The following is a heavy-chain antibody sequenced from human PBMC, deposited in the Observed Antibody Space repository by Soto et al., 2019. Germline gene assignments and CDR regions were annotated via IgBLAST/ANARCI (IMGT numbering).Heavy chain of an antibody. J-gene: IGHJ6*02. CDR3: ARNRWDFGVVIDGYYYGMDA. V-gene: IGHV3-21*01. CDR1: GFTFSSYS. D-gene: IGHD3-3*01. Sequence: PGGSLRLSCAASGFTFSSYSMNWVRQAPGKGLEWVSSISSSSSYIYYADSVKGRFTISRDNAKNSLYLQMNSLRAEDTAVYYCARNRWDFGVVIDGYYYGMDAWGQGATVTVSS. CDR2: ISSSSSYI.